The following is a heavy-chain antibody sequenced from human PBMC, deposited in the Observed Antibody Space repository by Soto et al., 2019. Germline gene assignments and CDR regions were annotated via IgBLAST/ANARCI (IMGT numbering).Heavy chain of an antibody. Sequence: GASVKVSCKASGYTFTSYGISWVRQAPGQGLEWMGWISDYNGNTYYGKKFQGRVTMTTDTSTRTAYMELKSLRSDDTAVYYCAREGYYSGSGSYSPPRYYGMDVWGQGTTVTVSS. V-gene: IGHV1-18*01. CDR3: AREGYYSGSGSYSPPRYYGMDV. CDR1: GYTFTSYG. D-gene: IGHD3-10*01. CDR2: ISDYNGNT. J-gene: IGHJ6*02.